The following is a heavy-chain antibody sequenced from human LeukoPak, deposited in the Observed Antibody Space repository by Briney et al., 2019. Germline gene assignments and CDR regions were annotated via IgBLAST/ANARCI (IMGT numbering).Heavy chain of an antibody. V-gene: IGHV3-48*02. D-gene: IGHD5-24*01. Sequence: PGGSLRLSCAASGFTFTSYTMNWVRQAPGKGLEWISYIRTSGGVVSYTDSVRGRFTISTDSAKNSLYLQMNSLRDDDTAVYYCAKGRDGFDYWGQGTLVTVSS. J-gene: IGHJ4*02. CDR2: IRTSGGVV. CDR3: AKGRDGFDY. CDR1: GFTFTSYT.